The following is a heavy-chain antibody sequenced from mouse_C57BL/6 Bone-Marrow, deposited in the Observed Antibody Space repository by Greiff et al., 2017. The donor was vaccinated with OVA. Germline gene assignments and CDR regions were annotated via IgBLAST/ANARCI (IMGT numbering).Heavy chain of an antibody. V-gene: IGHV6-3*01. CDR3: TGTYCGSRWYFDV. CDR1: GFTFSNYW. CDR2: IRVQADNYAT. J-gene: IGHJ1*01. D-gene: IGHD1-1*01. Sequence: EVQLVESGGGLVQPGGSMKLSCVASGFTFSNYWMNWVRQSPEKGLEWVAQIRVQADNYATNYSETVKGRFTISRDASKSSVYLQMNNLMAEDTGFYYCTGTYCGSRWYFDVWGSGTAVTVSS.